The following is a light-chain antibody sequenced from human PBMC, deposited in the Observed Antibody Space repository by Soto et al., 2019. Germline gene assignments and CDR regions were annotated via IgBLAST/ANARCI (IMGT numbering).Light chain of an antibody. Sequence: EIVMTQSPATLSVSPGERATLSCRASQSVSSDLAWYHQKPGQAPRLLIYSASTRATGIPARFSGSGSGTEFTLTINSLQSEDLAVYYCQQYDTWPRTFGQGTKVDIK. J-gene: IGKJ1*01. V-gene: IGKV3-15*01. CDR1: QSVSSD. CDR3: QQYDTWPRT. CDR2: SAS.